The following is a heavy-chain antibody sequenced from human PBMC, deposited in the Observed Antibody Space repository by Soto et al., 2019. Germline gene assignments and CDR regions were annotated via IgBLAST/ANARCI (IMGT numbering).Heavy chain of an antibody. Sequence: GGSLRLSGAASGFTFSSYCIHWVRQAPCKGLEWVAVIWYDGSNKYYADSVKGRFTISRDNSKNTLYLQMNSLRAEDTAVYYCARDRPMYSSSCPRFDPLCQRNLVTICS. D-gene: IGHD6-6*01. CDR1: GFTFSSYC. CDR3: ARDRPMYSSSCPRFDP. V-gene: IGHV3-33*01. CDR2: IWYDGSNK. J-gene: IGHJ5*02.